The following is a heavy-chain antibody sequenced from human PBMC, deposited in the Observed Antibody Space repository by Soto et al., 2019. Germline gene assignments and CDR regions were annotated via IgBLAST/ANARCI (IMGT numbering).Heavy chain of an antibody. Sequence: QVQLVQSGAEVKKPGASVKVSCKASGYTVTSYGRSWVRQAPGQGLEWMGWISAHTGSSEYAQRCQVSVTMTTDRSSSTAYMELRSLRSDATAVYYCARAFFYQGSDSRGYSFDAFDFWGQGTLVTVSS. J-gene: IGHJ3*01. V-gene: IGHV1-18*01. CDR3: ARAFFYQGSDSRGYSFDAFDF. D-gene: IGHD3-22*01. CDR1: GYTVTSYG. CDR2: ISAHTGSS.